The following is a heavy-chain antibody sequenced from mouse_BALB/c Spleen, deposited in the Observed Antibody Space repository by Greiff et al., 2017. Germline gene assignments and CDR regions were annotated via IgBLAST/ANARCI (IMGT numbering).Heavy chain of an antibody. CDR2: IDPSDSYT. J-gene: IGHJ1*01. D-gene: IGHD1-1*01. CDR3: ARNYGSRHWYFDV. Sequence: QVQLKQPGAELVKPGASVKLSCKASGYTFTSYWMHWVKQRPGQGLEWIGEIDPSDSYTNYNQKFKGKATLTVDKSSSTAYMQLSSLTSEDSAVYYCARNYGSRHWYFDVWGAGTTVTVSS. CDR1: GYTFTSYW. V-gene: IGHV1-69*02.